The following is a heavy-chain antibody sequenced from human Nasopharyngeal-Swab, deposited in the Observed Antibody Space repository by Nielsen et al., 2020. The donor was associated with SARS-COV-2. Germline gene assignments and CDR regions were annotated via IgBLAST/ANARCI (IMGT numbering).Heavy chain of an antibody. D-gene: IGHD3-22*01. CDR1: GFTFSSYW. CDR3: ARDRHYDSSGYYC. J-gene: IGHJ4*02. V-gene: IGHV3-7*05. Sequence: ESLKISCAASGFTFSSYWMSWVRQAPGKGPEWVANIKQDGSEKYYVDSVKGRFTISRDNAKNSLYLQMNSLRAEDTAVYYCARDRHYDSSGYYCWGQGTLVTVSS. CDR2: IKQDGSEK.